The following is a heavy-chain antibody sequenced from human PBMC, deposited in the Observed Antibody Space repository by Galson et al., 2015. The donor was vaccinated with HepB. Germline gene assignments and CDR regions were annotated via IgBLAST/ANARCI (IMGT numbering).Heavy chain of an antibody. Sequence: SVKVSCKASGYTFTGYYMHWVRQAPGQGLEWMGWINPNSGGTNYAQKFQGRVTRTRDTSISTAYMELSRLRSDDTAVYYCARGLMDYYDSSGYPEGAFDIWGQGTMVTVSS. CDR2: INPNSGGT. J-gene: IGHJ3*02. CDR3: ARGLMDYYDSSGYPEGAFDI. V-gene: IGHV1-2*02. CDR1: GYTFTGYY. D-gene: IGHD3-22*01.